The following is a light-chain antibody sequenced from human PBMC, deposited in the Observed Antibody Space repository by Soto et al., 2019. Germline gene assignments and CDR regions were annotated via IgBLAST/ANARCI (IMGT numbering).Light chain of an antibody. CDR3: SSYSSSATNDV. V-gene: IGLV2-14*03. CDR2: DVN. Sequence: QSALTQPASVSGSPGQSITISCTGTSSDVGGYDYVSWYQQHPGKAPKVIIYDVNNRPSGVSSRFSGSKSGNMASLSISGLQAEDEADYYCSSYSSSATNDVFGSGTKLTVL. CDR1: SSDVGGYDY. J-gene: IGLJ1*01.